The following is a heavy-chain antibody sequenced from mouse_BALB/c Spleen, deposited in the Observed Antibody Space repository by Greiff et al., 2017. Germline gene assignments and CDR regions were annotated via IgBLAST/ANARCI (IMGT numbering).Heavy chain of an antibody. CDR1: GYAFSSYW. D-gene: IGHD2-10*02. Sequence: QVQLKESGAELVRPGSSVKISCKASGYAFSSYWMNWVKQRPGQGLEWIGQIYPGDGDTNYNGKFKGKATLTADKSSSTAYMQLSSLTSEDSAVYFCARGGYGNGYAMDYWGQGTSVTVSS. V-gene: IGHV1-80*01. J-gene: IGHJ4*01. CDR3: ARGGYGNGYAMDY. CDR2: IYPGDGDT.